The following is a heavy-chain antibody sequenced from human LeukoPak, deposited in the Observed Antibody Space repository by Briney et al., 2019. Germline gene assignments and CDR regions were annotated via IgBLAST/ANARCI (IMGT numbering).Heavy chain of an antibody. D-gene: IGHD6-13*01. CDR2: IYSGGST. J-gene: IGHJ4*02. CDR1: GFTFSSYA. CDR3: ARGRDGAAAATGYFDY. Sequence: GGSLRLSCAASGFTFSSYAMHWVRQAPGKGLEWVSVIYSGGSTYYADSVKGRFTISRDNSKNTLYLQMNSLRAEDTAVYYCARGRDGAAAATGYFDYWGQGTLVTVSS. V-gene: IGHV3-53*01.